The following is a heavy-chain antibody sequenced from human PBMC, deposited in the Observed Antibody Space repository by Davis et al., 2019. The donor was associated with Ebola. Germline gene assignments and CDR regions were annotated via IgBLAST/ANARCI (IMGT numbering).Heavy chain of an antibody. Sequence: SETLSLTCAVYGGSFSGYYWSWIRQPPGKGLEWIGYIYYSGSANYNPSLKSRVTISVDTSKNQFSLKLSSVTAADTAVYYCARGAGDDFWSGYSAFYYYYDMDVWGKGTTVTVSS. CDR1: GGSFSGYY. J-gene: IGHJ6*04. CDR3: ARGAGDDFWSGYSAFYYYYDMDV. CDR2: IYYSGSA. D-gene: IGHD3-3*01. V-gene: IGHV4-59*12.